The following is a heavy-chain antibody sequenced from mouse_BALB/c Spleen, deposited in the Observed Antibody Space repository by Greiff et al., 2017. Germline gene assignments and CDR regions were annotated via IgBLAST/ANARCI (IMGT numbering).Heavy chain of an antibody. J-gene: IGHJ4*01. CDR2: IHYSGST. V-gene: IGHV3-1*02. CDR1: GYSINSGYS. D-gene: IGHD1-1*01. Sequence: EVQLQESGPDLVKPSQSLSLTCTVTGYSINSGYSWPWIRQFPGNKLEWMGYIHYSGSTNYNPSLKSRISITRDTSKNQFFLQLNSVTTEDTATYYCATYGDYAMDYWGQGTSVTVSS. CDR3: ATYGDYAMDY.